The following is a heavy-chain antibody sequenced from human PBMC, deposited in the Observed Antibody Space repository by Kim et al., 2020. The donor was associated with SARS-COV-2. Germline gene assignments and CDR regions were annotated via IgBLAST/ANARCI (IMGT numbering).Heavy chain of an antibody. V-gene: IGHV1-58*01. CDR3: AAGGVGATLGDY. J-gene: IGHJ4*02. Sequence: NNARKFQERVTITRDMSTSTAYMELGSLRSEDTAVYYCAAGGVGATLGDYWGQGTLVTVSS. D-gene: IGHD1-26*01.